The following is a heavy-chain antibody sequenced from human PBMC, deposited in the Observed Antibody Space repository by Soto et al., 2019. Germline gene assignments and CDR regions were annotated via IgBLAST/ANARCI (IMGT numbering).Heavy chain of an antibody. D-gene: IGHD4-17*01. V-gene: IGHV5-51*01. CDR1: AYSLTSYW. J-gene: IGHJ4*02. CDR3: ARHRENGDYYFDF. Sequence: GESLKISCKGPAYSLTSYWIGWVRQMPGKGLEWMGIINLGDSDTRYSPSFQGRVTISADKSISTAYLQWSSLKASDTAMYYCARHRENGDYYFDFWGQGTLVTVSS. CDR2: INLGDSDT.